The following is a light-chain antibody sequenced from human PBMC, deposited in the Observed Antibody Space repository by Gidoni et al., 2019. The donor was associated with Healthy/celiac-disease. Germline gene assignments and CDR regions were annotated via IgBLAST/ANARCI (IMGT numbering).Light chain of an antibody. Sequence: IQMTQSPFSLSASVGDRVTITCQASQDISNYLNWYQQKPGKAPKLLIYDASNLETGVPSRFSGSGSGTDFTFTISSLQPEDIATYYCQQYDNLSLFTFGPGTKVDIK. J-gene: IGKJ3*01. CDR3: QQYDNLSLFT. CDR1: QDISNY. CDR2: DAS. V-gene: IGKV1-33*01.